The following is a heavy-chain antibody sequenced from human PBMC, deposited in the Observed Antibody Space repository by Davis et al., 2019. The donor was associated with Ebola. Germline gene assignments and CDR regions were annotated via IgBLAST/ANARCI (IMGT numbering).Heavy chain of an antibody. CDR3: ARDSGGLDIVVVPATFDY. V-gene: IGHV3-48*02. J-gene: IGHJ4*02. D-gene: IGHD2-2*03. CDR1: GFTFSSYS. Sequence: GESLKISCAASGFTFSSYSMNWVRQAPGKGLEWVSYISSSSTTIYYADSVRGRFTISRANAKNSLYLQMNSLRDEDTAVYYCARDSGGLDIVVVPATFDYWGQGTLVTVSS. CDR2: ISSSSTTI.